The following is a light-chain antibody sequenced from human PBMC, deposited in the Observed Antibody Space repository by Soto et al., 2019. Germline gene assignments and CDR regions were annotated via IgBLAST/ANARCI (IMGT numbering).Light chain of an antibody. J-gene: IGKJ1*01. CDR3: QQYGSSPRT. Sequence: ENVFAQAPGPLSLSPGERATLSCRVSQSVSSSYLAWYQQKPGQAPRLLIYGASSRATGIPDRFSGSGSGTDFTLTISRLEPEDFAVHYCQQYGSSPRTFGQGTKVDIK. V-gene: IGKV3-20*01. CDR2: GAS. CDR1: QSVSSSY.